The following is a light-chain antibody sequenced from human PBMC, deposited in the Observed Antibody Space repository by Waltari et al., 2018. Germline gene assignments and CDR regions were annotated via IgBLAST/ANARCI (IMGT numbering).Light chain of an antibody. V-gene: IGKV3-15*01. Sequence: ELVMTQSPVTLSVSPGERATLACRASQSVSSKLAWYQQKPGQAPSLLIYDASTRAAGIPVRFAGSGSGTEFTLSISSVESEDFALYYCQQYDHWPQYTFGQGTKLQIK. CDR2: DAS. J-gene: IGKJ2*01. CDR3: QQYDHWPQYT. CDR1: QSVSSK.